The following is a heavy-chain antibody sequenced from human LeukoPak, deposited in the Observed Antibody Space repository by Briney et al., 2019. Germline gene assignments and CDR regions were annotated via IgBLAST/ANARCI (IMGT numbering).Heavy chain of an antibody. CDR2: INSDGSST. D-gene: IGHD2-2*01. Sequence: SGGSLRLSCAASGFTFSSYWMHWVRQAPGKGLVWVSRINSDGSSTSYADSVKGRFTISRDNAKNTLYLQMNSLRAEDTAVYYCARGVGYCSSTSCYWWFDPWAREPWSPSPQ. CDR3: ARGVGYCSSTSCYWWFDP. CDR1: GFTFSSYW. V-gene: IGHV3-74*01. J-gene: IGHJ5*02.